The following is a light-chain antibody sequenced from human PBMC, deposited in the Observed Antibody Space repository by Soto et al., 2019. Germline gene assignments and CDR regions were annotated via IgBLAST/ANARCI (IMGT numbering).Light chain of an antibody. V-gene: IGLV2-14*01. CDR2: DVS. Sequence: QSVLTQPASVSGSPGQSITISCTGTSSDVGGYNYVSWYQQHPGKAPKLMIYDVSNRPSGVSNRFSGSKSGNTASLTISGRQAEDEADYYCSSYTSSSTGVLGGGTKLTVL. CDR3: SSYTSSSTGV. J-gene: IGLJ3*02. CDR1: SSDVGGYNY.